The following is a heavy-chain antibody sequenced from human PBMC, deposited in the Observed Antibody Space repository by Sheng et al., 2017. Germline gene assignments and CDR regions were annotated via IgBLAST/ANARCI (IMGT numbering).Heavy chain of an antibody. CDR1: GGSFSGYY. CDR3: ARLRTTVRHYYYGMDV. CDR2: INHSGST. D-gene: IGHD4-17*01. V-gene: IGHV4-34*01. Sequence: QVQLQQWGAGLLKPSETLSLTCAVYGGSFSGYYWSWVRQPPGKGLEWIGEINHSGSTNYNPSLKSRVTISVDTSKNQFSLKLSSVTAADTAVYYCARLRTTVRHYYYGMDVWGQGPRSPSP. J-gene: IGHJ6*02.